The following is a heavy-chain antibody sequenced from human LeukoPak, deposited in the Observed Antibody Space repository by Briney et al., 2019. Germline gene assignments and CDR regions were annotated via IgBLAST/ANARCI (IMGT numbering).Heavy chain of an antibody. CDR3: AKDLIEEYSGYGHFDY. CDR1: GFTFSSYA. J-gene: IGHJ4*02. CDR2: ISDRGGTT. V-gene: IGHV3-23*01. Sequence: QPGGSLRLSCAASGFTFSSYAMSWARQAPGKGLEWVSSISDRGGTTYYADSVKGRFTISRDNSKNTVYLQMNSLRAEDTALYYCAKDLIEEYSGYGHFDYWGQGTLVTVSS. D-gene: IGHD5-12*01.